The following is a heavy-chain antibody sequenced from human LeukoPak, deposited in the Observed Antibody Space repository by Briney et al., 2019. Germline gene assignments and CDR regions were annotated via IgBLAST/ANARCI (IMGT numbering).Heavy chain of an antibody. CDR3: AKDGDCRGGACTSRLFDY. J-gene: IGHJ4*02. CDR1: EFTFSNFG. V-gene: IGHV3-30*02. D-gene: IGHD2-15*01. CDR2: IRYDGSKK. Sequence: SGGSLRLSCAASEFTFSNFGMHWVRQAPGKGLEWVAFIRYDGSKKVYADSVKGRFAISRDNSKNRLYLQMNSLRGEERSVYYCAKDGDCRGGACTSRLFDYWGQGTLVTVSS.